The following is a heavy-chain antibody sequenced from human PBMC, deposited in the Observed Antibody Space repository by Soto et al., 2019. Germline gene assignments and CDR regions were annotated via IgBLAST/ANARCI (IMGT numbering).Heavy chain of an antibody. J-gene: IGHJ1*01. CDR3: ARQTDGYNSFQH. D-gene: IGHD5-12*01. Sequence: PGESLKISCKGSGYSFTSYWIGWVRQMPGKGLEWMGIIYPGDSDSRYSPSFQGQVTFSADKSITTVYLQWSSLKASDTAMYYCARQTDGYNSFQHWGQGTQVTVSS. CDR2: IYPGDSDS. CDR1: GYSFTSYW. V-gene: IGHV5-51*01.